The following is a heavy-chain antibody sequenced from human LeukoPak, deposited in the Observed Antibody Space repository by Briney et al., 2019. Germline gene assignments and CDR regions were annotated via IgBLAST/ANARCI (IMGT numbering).Heavy chain of an antibody. D-gene: IGHD2-2*01. CDR1: GGSFSGYY. J-gene: IGHJ1*01. CDR2: INHSGST. CDR3: ARASRPHYCSSTSCYQGYFQH. V-gene: IGHV4-34*01. Sequence: SETLSLTCAVYGGSFSGYYWSWIRQPPGKGLGWIGEINHSGSTNYNPSLKSRVTISVDTSKNQFSLKLSSVTAADTAVYYCARASRPHYCSSTSCYQGYFQHWGQGTLVTVSS.